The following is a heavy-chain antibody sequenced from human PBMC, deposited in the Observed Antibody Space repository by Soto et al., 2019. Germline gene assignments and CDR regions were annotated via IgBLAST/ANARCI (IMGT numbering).Heavy chain of an antibody. CDR1: GGSFSGYY. CDR3: ARLPLYDFWSGYYYMDV. J-gene: IGHJ6*03. CDR2: INHSGST. Sequence: ASETLSPPCAVYGGSFSGYYWSWVRQPPGEGLEGIGEINHSGSTNYNPSLKSRVTISVDTSKNQFSLKLSSVTAADTAVYYCARLPLYDFWSGYYYMDVWGKGTTVTVSS. D-gene: IGHD3-3*01. V-gene: IGHV4-34*01.